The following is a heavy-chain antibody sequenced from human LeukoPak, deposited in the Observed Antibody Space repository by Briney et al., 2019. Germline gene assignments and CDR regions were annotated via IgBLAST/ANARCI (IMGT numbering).Heavy chain of an antibody. D-gene: IGHD3/OR15-3a*01. CDR3: ARDDPMIYYPYGMDV. V-gene: IGHV1-18*01. CDR2: ISAYNGNT. Sequence: ASVKVSCKASGYTFTSYGISWVRQAPGQGLEWMGWISAYNGNTNYAQKLQGRVTMTTDTSTSTAYMELRSLRSDDTAVYYCARDDPMIYYPYGMDVGGQGTTLTVSS. CDR1: GYTFTSYG. J-gene: IGHJ6*02.